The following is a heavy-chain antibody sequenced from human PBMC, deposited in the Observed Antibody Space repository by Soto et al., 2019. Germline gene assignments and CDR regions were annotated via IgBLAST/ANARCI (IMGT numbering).Heavy chain of an antibody. CDR1: GFTFSSYA. J-gene: IGHJ3*02. CDR2: ISGSGGST. Sequence: GGSLRLSCAASGFTFSSYAMSWVRQAPGKGLEWVSAISGSGGSTYNADYVKGQFTISRDNSKNTLYLQMNSLRAEDTALYYCAKDPFEYSGYDYLYAFDIWGQGTMVTVSS. D-gene: IGHD5-12*01. V-gene: IGHV3-23*01. CDR3: AKDPFEYSGYDYLYAFDI.